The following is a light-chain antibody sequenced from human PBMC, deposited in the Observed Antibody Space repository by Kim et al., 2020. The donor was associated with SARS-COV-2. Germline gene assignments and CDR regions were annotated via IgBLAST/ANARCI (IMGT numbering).Light chain of an antibody. Sequence: KAVTISSTRSSCSIASNYVQLYQPRPGSAPTTVIYEDNQRPSGVPDRFSGSIDSSSNSASLTISGLKTEDEADYYCQSYDSSNHWVFGGGTQLTVL. V-gene: IGLV6-57*03. J-gene: IGLJ3*02. CDR3: QSYDSSNHWV. CDR2: EDN. CDR1: SCSIASNY.